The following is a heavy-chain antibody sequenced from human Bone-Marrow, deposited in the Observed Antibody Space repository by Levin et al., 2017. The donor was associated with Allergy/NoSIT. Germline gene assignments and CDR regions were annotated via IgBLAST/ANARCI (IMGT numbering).Heavy chain of an antibody. D-gene: IGHD3-3*01. Sequence: GESLKISCAASGFTFSSYAMSWVRQAPGKGLEWVSAISGSGGSTYYADSVKGRFTISRDNSKNTLYLQMNSLRAEDTAVYYCGGVAPIGPFSDFDYWGQGTLVTVSS. V-gene: IGHV3-23*01. J-gene: IGHJ4*02. CDR1: GFTFSSYA. CDR3: GGVAPIGPFSDFDY. CDR2: ISGSGGST.